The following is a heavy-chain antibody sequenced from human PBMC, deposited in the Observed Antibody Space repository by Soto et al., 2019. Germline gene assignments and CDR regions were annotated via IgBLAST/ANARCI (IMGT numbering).Heavy chain of an antibody. V-gene: IGHV3-9*01. CDR1: GLNFDDFA. CDR3: AKGRYDFWSTYDFDS. J-gene: IGHJ4*02. CDR2: ITWNSSVL. Sequence: EVQLVESGGRLVQPGRSLRLSCVGTGLNFDDFAMHWVRQAPGKGLEWVSGITWNSSVLAYADSVKGRFTISRDNASNSLYLQMDSLRDEDTALYYCAKGRYDFWSTYDFDSWGQGPLVTVSS. D-gene: IGHD3-3*01.